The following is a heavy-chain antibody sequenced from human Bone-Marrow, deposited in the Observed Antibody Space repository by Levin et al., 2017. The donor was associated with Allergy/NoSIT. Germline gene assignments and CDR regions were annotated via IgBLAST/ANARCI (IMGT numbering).Heavy chain of an antibody. Sequence: SQTLSLTCAVSGYTISSGYYWAWIRQSPGKGLEWIGSLYQSVSTYYNPSLKSRVTISVDTSKNQFSLKLTSVTAADTAVYYCARNSSSTPNPYNWFDPWGQRTLVTVSS. CDR2: LYQSVST. CDR1: GYTISSGYY. V-gene: IGHV4-38-2*01. CDR3: ARNSSSTPNPYNWFDP. D-gene: IGHD6-6*01. J-gene: IGHJ5*02.